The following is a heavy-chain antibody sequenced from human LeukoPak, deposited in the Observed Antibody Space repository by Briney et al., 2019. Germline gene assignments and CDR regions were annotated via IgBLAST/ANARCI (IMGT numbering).Heavy chain of an antibody. J-gene: IGHJ3*02. Sequence: GASVKVPCKASGFTFTSYGISWVRQAPGQGLEWMGWISAYNGNTNYAQKLQGRVTMTTDTSTRTAYMELRSLRSDETAVYYCAREGMATITRDAFDIWGQGTMVTVSS. D-gene: IGHD5-24*01. CDR3: AREGMATITRDAFDI. V-gene: IGHV1-18*01. CDR1: GFTFTSYG. CDR2: ISAYNGNT.